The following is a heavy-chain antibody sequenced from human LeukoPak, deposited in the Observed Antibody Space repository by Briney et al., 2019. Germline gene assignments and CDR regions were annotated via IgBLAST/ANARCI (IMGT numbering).Heavy chain of an antibody. CDR2: IYYSGST. J-gene: IGHJ5*02. Sequence: PSQTLSLTCTVSGGSISSGGYYWSWIRQHPGKGLEWIGYIYYSGSTYYNPSLKSRVTISVDTSKNQFSLKLSSVTAADTAVYYCAREYYYDSSGADHNWFDPWGQGTLVTVSS. CDR3: AREYYYDSSGADHNWFDP. V-gene: IGHV4-31*03. D-gene: IGHD3-22*01. CDR1: GGSISSGGYY.